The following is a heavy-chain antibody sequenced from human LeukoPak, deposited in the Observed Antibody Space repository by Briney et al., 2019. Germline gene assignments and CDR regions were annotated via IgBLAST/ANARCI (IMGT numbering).Heavy chain of an antibody. CDR2: ISSSSSYI. V-gene: IGHV3-21*01. D-gene: IGHD3-10*01. CDR3: ARDPPPTMVRGVTLFDY. Sequence: GGSLRLSCAASGFTFSSYSMNWVRQAPGKGLEWVSSISSSSSYIYYADSVKGRFTISRDNAKNSLYLQMNSLRAEDTAVYYCARDPPPTMVRGVTLFDYWGQGTLVTVSS. J-gene: IGHJ4*02. CDR1: GFTFSSYS.